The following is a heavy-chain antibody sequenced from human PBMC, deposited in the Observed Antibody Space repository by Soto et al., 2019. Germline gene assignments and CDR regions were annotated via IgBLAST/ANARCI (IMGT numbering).Heavy chain of an antibody. D-gene: IGHD5-18*01. Sequence: QVQLVQSGAEVKKPGASVKVSCKASGYTFTSYGISWVRQAPGQGLEWMGWISAYNGNTNYAQKLQGRDTMTTDTTTSTAYMELRSLRSDDTAVYYCARDGRGAMVKYYYGMDVWGQGTTVTVSS. V-gene: IGHV1-18*01. CDR3: ARDGRGAMVKYYYGMDV. CDR2: ISAYNGNT. J-gene: IGHJ6*02. CDR1: GYTFTSYG.